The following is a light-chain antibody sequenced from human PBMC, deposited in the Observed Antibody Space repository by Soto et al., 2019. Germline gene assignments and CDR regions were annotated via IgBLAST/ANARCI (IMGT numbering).Light chain of an antibody. J-gene: IGLJ1*01. Sequence: QLVLTQPPSASGTPGQTITISCSGGSSNIGINTVSWYEHLPGTAPRLLIYGNNQRPSGVPDRFSGSKSGTSASLAISGLQSEDEAHYYCATWDDSLDVHVFGTGTKLTV. CDR1: SSNIGINT. CDR2: GNN. CDR3: ATWDDSLDVHV. V-gene: IGLV1-44*01.